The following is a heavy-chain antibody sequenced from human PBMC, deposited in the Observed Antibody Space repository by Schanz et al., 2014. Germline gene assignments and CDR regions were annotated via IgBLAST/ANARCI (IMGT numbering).Heavy chain of an antibody. V-gene: IGHV1-3*01. Sequence: QVQLVQSGPEVEKPGASVKVSCKTSGYTFTEYTMYWLRQAPGQRLEWMGWINSANGNTKYSHRFQGRVTITRDTSATTAYMELRSLRSDETAVYYCARDRRRYCSAASCLHDNWFDPWGQGTLVTVSS. D-gene: IGHD2-15*01. CDR1: GYTFTEYT. CDR3: ARDRRRYCSAASCLHDNWFDP. CDR2: INSANGNT. J-gene: IGHJ5*02.